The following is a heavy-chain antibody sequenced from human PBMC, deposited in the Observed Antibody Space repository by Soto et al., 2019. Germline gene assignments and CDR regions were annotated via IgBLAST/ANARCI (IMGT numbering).Heavy chain of an antibody. Sequence: EVQLVESGGGLVKPGGSLRLSCAVSGFTFSSYSMNWVRQAPGKGLEWVSSISGSSSYIYYADSVKGRFTISRDNAKNSLYRQMNSLRAEDTAVYYCARDREWGLPHSGKLVKGFWGQGTLVTVSS. CDR2: ISGSSSYI. V-gene: IGHV3-21*01. CDR1: GFTFSSYS. J-gene: IGHJ4*02. D-gene: IGHD1-26*01. CDR3: ARDREWGLPHSGKLVKGF.